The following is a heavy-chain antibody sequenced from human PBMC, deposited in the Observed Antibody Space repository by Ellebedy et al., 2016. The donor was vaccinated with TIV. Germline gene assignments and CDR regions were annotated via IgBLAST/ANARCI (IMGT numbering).Heavy chain of an antibody. CDR2: IYYSGTT. Sequence: MPSETLSLTCTVSGGSISSGGYYWSWIRQHPGKGLEWIGYIYYSGTTYYSPSLKSRVTISVDTSKNQFSLKLSSVTAADTAVYYCARLSNLPGGELLSHFDYWGQGTLVTVSS. CDR3: ARLSNLPGGELLSHFDY. J-gene: IGHJ4*02. V-gene: IGHV4-31*03. CDR1: GGSISSGGYY. D-gene: IGHD3-10*01.